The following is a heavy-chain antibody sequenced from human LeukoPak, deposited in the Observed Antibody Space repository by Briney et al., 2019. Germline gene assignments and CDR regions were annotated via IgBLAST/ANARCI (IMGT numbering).Heavy chain of an antibody. Sequence: SETLSLTCAVYGGSFSGYYWSWIRQPPGKGLEWIGEINHGGSTNYNPSLESRVTISVDASKNQFSLSLSSVTAADTAVYFCAREGRDYDSLERMDVWGQGTTVTVSS. CDR1: GGSFSGYY. CDR3: AREGRDYDSLERMDV. CDR2: INHGGST. D-gene: IGHD3-16*01. V-gene: IGHV4-34*01. J-gene: IGHJ6*02.